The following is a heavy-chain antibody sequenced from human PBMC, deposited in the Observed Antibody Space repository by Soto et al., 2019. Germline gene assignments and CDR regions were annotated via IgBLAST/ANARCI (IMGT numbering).Heavy chain of an antibody. D-gene: IGHD3-3*01. CDR3: ARRRRDYDFWCGYCYGMDV. Sequence: GASVKVSCKASGYTFTSYYMHWVRQAPGQGLEWMGIINPSGGSTSYAQKFQGRVTMTRDTSTSTVYMELSSLRSDDTAVYYCARRRRDYDFWCGYCYGMDVRGQGTTVTVSS. J-gene: IGHJ6*02. CDR1: GYTFTSYY. CDR2: INPSGGST. V-gene: IGHV1-46*01.